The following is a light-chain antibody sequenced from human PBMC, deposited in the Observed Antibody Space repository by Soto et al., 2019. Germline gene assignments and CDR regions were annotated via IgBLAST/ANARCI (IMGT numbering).Light chain of an antibody. J-gene: IGKJ1*01. CDR1: QSGLYSSNNKTY. CDR3: QQYYSTPRT. V-gene: IGKV4-1*01. CDR2: WAS. Sequence: DIVMTQSPDSLAVSLGERATINCKSSQSGLYSSNNKTYLAWYQQKPGQPPKLLIYWASTRESGVPDRFSGSGSGTDFTLTISSLQAEDVAGYYCQQYYSTPRTFGQGTKVEIK.